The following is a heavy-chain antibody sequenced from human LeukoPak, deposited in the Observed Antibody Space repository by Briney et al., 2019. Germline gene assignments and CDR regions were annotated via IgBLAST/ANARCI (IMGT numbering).Heavy chain of an antibody. CDR3: ARAPPEYYYDSSGQQVAFDI. D-gene: IGHD3-22*01. CDR1: GFTFSSYA. CDR2: ISSSGSTI. Sequence: GGSLRLSCAASGFTFSSYAMNWVRQAPGKGMEWVSYISSSGSTIYYADSVKGRFTISRDNAKNSLYLQMNSLRAEDTAVYYCARAPPEYYYDSSGQQVAFDIWGQGTMVTVFS. J-gene: IGHJ3*02. V-gene: IGHV3-48*03.